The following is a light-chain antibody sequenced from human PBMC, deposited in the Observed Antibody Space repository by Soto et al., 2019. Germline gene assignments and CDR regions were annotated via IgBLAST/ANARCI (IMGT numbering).Light chain of an antibody. V-gene: IGKV3-20*01. Sequence: ENVLTQSPGTLSLSPGERATLSCRASQSVSSSYLAWYQQKPGQAPRLLIYGASSRATGIPDRFSGSGSGTDFTLTISRLEPEDFAVYYCQQYGSSPPNTFGQGTRRKIK. CDR2: GAS. J-gene: IGKJ5*01. CDR1: QSVSSSY. CDR3: QQYGSSPPNT.